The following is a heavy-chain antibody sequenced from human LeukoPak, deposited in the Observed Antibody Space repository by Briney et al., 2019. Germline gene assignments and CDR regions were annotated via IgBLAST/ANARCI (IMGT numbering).Heavy chain of an antibody. D-gene: IGHD3-3*01. V-gene: IGHV3-48*01. CDR3: ARARITIFGVVIIPVEFDY. Sequence: GGSLRLSCAASGFTFSSYSMNWVRQAPGKGLEWVSYISSSSSTIYYADSVKGRFTISRDNAKNSLYLQMNSLRAEDTAVYYCARARITIFGVVIIPVEFDYWGQGTLVTVSS. CDR1: GFTFSSYS. CDR2: ISSSSSTI. J-gene: IGHJ4*02.